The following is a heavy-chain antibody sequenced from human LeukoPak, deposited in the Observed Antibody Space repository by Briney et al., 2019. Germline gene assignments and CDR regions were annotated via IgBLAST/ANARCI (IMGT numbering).Heavy chain of an antibody. V-gene: IGHV4-59*01. CDR2: ISYSGST. Sequence: SETLSLTCTVSGGSISSYYWSWIRQPPGKGLEWIGYISYSGSTNYNPSLKSRVTISVDTSKNQFSLKLSSVTAADTAVYYCARGPRYDGSGCFLDYWGQGTLVTVSS. J-gene: IGHJ4*02. CDR3: ARGPRYDGSGCFLDY. CDR1: GGSISSYY. D-gene: IGHD3-22*01.